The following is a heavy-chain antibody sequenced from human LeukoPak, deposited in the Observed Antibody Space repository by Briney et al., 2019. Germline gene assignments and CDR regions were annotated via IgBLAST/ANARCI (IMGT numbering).Heavy chain of an antibody. D-gene: IGHD4-17*01. J-gene: IGHJ4*02. CDR2: TYSGGTT. V-gene: IGHV3-53*01. Sequence: GGSLRLSCAAPGFIVSSNYMTWIRQAPGKGLERVSVTYSGGTTYYADSVKGRFTISSDNSKNTLYLQMNSLRVEDTAMYYCARGSHDSGDSYLDYWGQGTLVTVSS. CDR3: ARGSHDSGDSYLDY. CDR1: GFIVSSNY.